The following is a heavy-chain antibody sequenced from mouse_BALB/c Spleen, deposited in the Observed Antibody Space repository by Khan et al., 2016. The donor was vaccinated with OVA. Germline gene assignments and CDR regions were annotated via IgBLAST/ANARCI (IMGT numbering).Heavy chain of an antibody. CDR2: ISSDGDYT. J-gene: IGHJ3*01. D-gene: IGHD2-1*01. Sequence: EVQRVESGGGLVKPGGSLKLSCAASGFTFSTYAMSWVRQTPEKRLEWVATISSDGDYTYFPDNVTGRFTISRDNVKNTLCLQMTSLRSEDTAMYYCARSPYGNFAYWGQGTLVTVSA. CDR3: ARSPYGNFAY. CDR1: GFTFSTYA. V-gene: IGHV5-9-3*01.